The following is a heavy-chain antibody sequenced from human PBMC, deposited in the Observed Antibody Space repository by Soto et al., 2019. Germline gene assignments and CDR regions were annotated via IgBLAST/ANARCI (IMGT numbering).Heavy chain of an antibody. J-gene: IGHJ4*02. D-gene: IGHD6-13*01. CDR1: GFTFSDYY. V-gene: IGHV3-11*01. CDR2: ISSDGNTI. Sequence: VQLVESGGGLVKPGGSLRLSCAASGFTFSDYYMTWIRQPPGKGLECVSYISSDGNTIHYADSVKGRFTISRDNAKKSLYLQMNSLRAEDTAVYYCARDGIAASGFFDYWGQGTLVTVSS. CDR3: ARDGIAASGFFDY.